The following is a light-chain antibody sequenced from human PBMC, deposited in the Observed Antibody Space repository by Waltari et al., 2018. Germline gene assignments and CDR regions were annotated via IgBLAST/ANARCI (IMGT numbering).Light chain of an antibody. CDR3: AAWDDSLNGPV. V-gene: IGLV1-44*01. J-gene: IGLJ3*02. Sequence: QSELTQPPSASGTPGQKVTISCSGSSSNIGSNTVNWYQQLPGTAPKLLIYSNNQRPSGVPDRFSGSKSGTSASLAISGLQSEDESSYYCAAWDDSLNGPVFGGGTKLTVL. CDR1: SSNIGSNT. CDR2: SNN.